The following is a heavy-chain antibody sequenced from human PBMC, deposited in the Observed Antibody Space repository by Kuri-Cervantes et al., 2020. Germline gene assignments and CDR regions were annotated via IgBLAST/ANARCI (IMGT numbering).Heavy chain of an antibody. CDR1: GFTFRSYG. CDR3: TRDWAGRFDY. CDR2: IWYDGSNQ. J-gene: IGHJ4*02. V-gene: IGHV3-33*01. Sequence: GESLKISCAASGFTFRSYGMHWVRQAPGKGLEWVAVIWYDGSNQYYADPVRGRLTISRDNSKNTVYLQMNSLRAEDTAVYYCTRDWAGRFDYWGRGTLVTVSS. D-gene: IGHD3-16*01.